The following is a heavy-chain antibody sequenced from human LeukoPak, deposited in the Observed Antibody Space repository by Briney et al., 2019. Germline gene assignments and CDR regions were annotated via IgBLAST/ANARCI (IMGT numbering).Heavy chain of an antibody. CDR3: ARHGIAVDGGIDY. CDR1: GYSFTSYW. Sequence: GESLKISCKGSGYSFTSYWIGWVRQMPGKGLEWMGIIYPADSDTRYTPSFQGQVTISADKSISTAYLQWSSLKASDTAMYYCARHGIAVDGGIDYWGQGTLVTVSS. J-gene: IGHJ4*02. CDR2: IYPADSDT. D-gene: IGHD6-19*01. V-gene: IGHV5-51*01.